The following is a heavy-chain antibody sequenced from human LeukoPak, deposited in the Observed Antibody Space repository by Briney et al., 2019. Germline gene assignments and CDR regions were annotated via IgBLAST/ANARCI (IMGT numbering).Heavy chain of an antibody. CDR1: GYSFTTYY. V-gene: IGHV1-46*01. CDR3: ARWSYYDSSGYFVGAFDI. Sequence: GASVKVSCKASGYSFTTYYMHWVRQAPGQGLEWMGIINPSGGSTSYAQKIQGRVTMTRDMSTSTVYLELSSLRSEDTAVYYCARWSYYDSSGYFVGAFDIWGQGTMVTVSS. J-gene: IGHJ3*02. CDR2: INPSGGST. D-gene: IGHD3-22*01.